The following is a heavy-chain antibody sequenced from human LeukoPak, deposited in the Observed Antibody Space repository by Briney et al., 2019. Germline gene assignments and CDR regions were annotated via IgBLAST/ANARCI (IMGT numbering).Heavy chain of an antibody. V-gene: IGHV4-34*01. Sequence: SETLSLTCAVYGGSFSGYYWSWIRQPPGKGLEWIGEINHSGSTNYNPSLKSRVTISVDTSKNQFSLKLSSVTAADTAVYYCARAIWSYMDVWGKGTMVTVSS. CDR1: GGSFSGYY. CDR3: ARAIWSYMDV. CDR2: INHSGST. J-gene: IGHJ6*03. D-gene: IGHD1-1*01.